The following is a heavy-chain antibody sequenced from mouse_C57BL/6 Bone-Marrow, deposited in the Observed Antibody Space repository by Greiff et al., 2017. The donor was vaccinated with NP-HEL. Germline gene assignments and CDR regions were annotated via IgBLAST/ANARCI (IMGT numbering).Heavy chain of an antibody. J-gene: IGHJ2*01. D-gene: IGHD2-12*01. CDR2: INPSSGYT. Sequence: QVQLKQSGAELAKPGASVKLSCKASGYTFTSYWMHWVKQRPGQGLEGIGYINPSSGYTKYNQKFKDKATLTADKSSSTAYMQLGSLTYEDSAVYYCARSLLTHFDYWGQGTTLTVSS. CDR1: GYTFTSYW. V-gene: IGHV1-7*01. CDR3: ARSLLTHFDY.